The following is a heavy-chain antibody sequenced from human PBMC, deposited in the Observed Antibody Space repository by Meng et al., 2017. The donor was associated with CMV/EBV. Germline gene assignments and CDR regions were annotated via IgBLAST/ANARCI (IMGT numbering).Heavy chain of an antibody. V-gene: IGHV3-23*01. CDR2: ISGSGGST. Sequence: GGSLRLSCVASGFTFSSYAMSWVRQAPGKGLEWVSAISGSGGSTYYADSVRGRFTISRDNSKNTLYLQMNSLRAEDAAVYYCAKRTLSLTRRGVPYSSSSSRSSNYYYYGMDVWGQGTAVTVSS. CDR1: GFTFSSYA. J-gene: IGHJ6*02. D-gene: IGHD6-6*01. CDR3: AKRTLSLTRRGVPYSSSSSRSSNYYYYGMDV.